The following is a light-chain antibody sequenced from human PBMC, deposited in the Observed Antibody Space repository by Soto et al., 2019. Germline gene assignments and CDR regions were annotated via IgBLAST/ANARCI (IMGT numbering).Light chain of an antibody. J-gene: IGKJ1*01. Sequence: ETVLTQSPGTLSLSPGERATLSCRASQSVRSRYLAWYQQKPGQAPRLLIYDASNRATGIPARFSGSGSGTDFTLTISRLEPEDFAVYYCQQYGSSGTFGQGTKVDIK. CDR2: DAS. V-gene: IGKV3-20*01. CDR3: QQYGSSGT. CDR1: QSVRSRY.